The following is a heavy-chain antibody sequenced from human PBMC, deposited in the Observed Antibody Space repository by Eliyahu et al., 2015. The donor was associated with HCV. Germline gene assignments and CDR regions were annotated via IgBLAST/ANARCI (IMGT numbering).Heavy chain of an antibody. CDR1: GFTFSSYA. CDR3: AKDLSPDPGGERYYYYYYGMDV. J-gene: IGHJ6*02. V-gene: IGHV3-23*01. CDR2: ISGSGGGT. Sequence: EVQLLESGGGLVQPGGSLRLSCAASGFTFSSYAMSWVRRAPGKGLXWVSAISGSGGGTYYADSVKGRFTISRDNSKNTLYLQMNSLRAEDTAVYYCAKDLSPDPGGERYYYYYYGMDVWGQGTTVTVSS. D-gene: IGHD3-16*01.